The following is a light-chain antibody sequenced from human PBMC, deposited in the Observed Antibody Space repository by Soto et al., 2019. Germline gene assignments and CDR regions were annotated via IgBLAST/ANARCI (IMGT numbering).Light chain of an antibody. J-gene: IGKJ2*01. Sequence: EIVLTQSPGTLSLSPGERVTLSCRASQSVSSSYLAWYQQKPGQAPRLLIYGASSRATGIPDRFSGSGSGADFTLTISRLEPEDSAEYYCQQYGSSPYTFGQGTKLEIK. V-gene: IGKV3-20*01. CDR1: QSVSSSY. CDR3: QQYGSSPYT. CDR2: GAS.